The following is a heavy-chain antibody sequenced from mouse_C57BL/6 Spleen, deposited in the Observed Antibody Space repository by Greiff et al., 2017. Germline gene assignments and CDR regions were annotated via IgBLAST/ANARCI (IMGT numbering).Heavy chain of an antibody. J-gene: IGHJ4*01. V-gene: IGHV1-82*01. D-gene: IGHD2-4*01. Sequence: QVQLQQSGPELVKPGASVKISCKASGYAFSSSWMNWVKQRPGKGLEWIGRIYPGDGDTNYNGKFKGKATLTADKSSSTAYMQLSSLTSEDSAVYFCARSALYYYEDYAMDYWGQGTSVTVSS. CDR1: GYAFSSSW. CDR3: ARSALYYYEDYAMDY. CDR2: IYPGDGDT.